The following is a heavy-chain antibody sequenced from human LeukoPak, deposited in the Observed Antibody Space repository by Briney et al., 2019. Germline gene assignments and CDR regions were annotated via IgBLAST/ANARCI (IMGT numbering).Heavy chain of an antibody. Sequence: GGSLRLSCAASGFTFSSYEMNWVRQAPGKGLECVSYISSSGSTIYYADSVKGRFTISRDNAKNSLYLQMNSLRAEDTAVYYCASYRDEQWLFDYWGQGTLVTVSS. CDR2: ISSSGSTI. D-gene: IGHD6-19*01. J-gene: IGHJ4*02. CDR1: GFTFSSYE. V-gene: IGHV3-48*03. CDR3: ASYRDEQWLFDY.